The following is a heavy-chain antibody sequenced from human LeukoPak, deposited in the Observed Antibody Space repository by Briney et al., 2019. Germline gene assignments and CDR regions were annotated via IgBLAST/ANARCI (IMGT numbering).Heavy chain of an antibody. D-gene: IGHD6-13*01. CDR3: ARVRAAAIPYYFDY. CDR1: GGSIRSSSYY. CDR2: MYYTGST. J-gene: IGHJ4*02. Sequence: LETLSLTCIVSGGSIRSSSYYWGWIRQPPGKGLEWIGSMYYTGSTYYNPSLKTRVTISVDTSKNQFSLKLTSVTAADTAAYYCARVRAAAIPYYFDYWGQGTLVTVSS. V-gene: IGHV4-39*07.